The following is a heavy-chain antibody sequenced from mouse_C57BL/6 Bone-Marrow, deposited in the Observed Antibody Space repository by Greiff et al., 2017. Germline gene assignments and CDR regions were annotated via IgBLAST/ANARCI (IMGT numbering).Heavy chain of an antibody. V-gene: IGHV5-4*03. CDR2: ISAGGSYT. J-gene: IGHJ3*01. CDR1: GFTFSSYA. CDR3: VGQLWLRLAY. Sequence: EVNVVESGGGLVKPGGSLKLSCAASGFTFSSYAMSWVRQTPEKRLEWVATISAGGSYTYYPHNVKGRFTISRDNAKNNLYLQMSHLKSEDTAMYYLVGQLWLRLAYWGQGTLVTVSA. D-gene: IGHD3-2*01.